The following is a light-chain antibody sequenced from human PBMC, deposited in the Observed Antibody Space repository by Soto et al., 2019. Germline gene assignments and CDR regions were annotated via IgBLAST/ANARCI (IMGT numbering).Light chain of an antibody. CDR3: QQYGSSPWT. J-gene: IGKJ1*01. CDR2: GAS. Sequence: LVSTQSPGTLSLSPGERATLSCRASQSVSSSYLAWYQQKPGQAPRLLIYGASSRATGIPDRFSGSGSGTDFTLTISRLEPEDFAVYYCQQYGSSPWTFGQGTKVDIK. CDR1: QSVSSSY. V-gene: IGKV3-20*01.